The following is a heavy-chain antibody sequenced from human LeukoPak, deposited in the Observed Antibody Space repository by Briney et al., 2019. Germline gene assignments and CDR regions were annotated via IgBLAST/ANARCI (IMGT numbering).Heavy chain of an antibody. D-gene: IGHD3-10*01. Sequence: GSSVKVSCKASGGTFSSYAISWVQQAPGQGLEWMGGIIPIFGTANYAQKFQGRVTITADKSTSTAYMELSSLRSEDTAVYYCARASDYYGSGSYSSSIDDVYYYYYMDVWGKGTTVTVSS. CDR3: ARASDYYGSGSYSSSIDDVYYYYYMDV. CDR1: GGTFSSYA. J-gene: IGHJ6*03. V-gene: IGHV1-69*06. CDR2: IIPIFGTA.